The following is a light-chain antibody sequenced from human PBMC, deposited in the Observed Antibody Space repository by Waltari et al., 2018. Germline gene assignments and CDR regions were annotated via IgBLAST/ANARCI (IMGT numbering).Light chain of an antibody. CDR1: SSNIRAGSD. CDR3: QSYDRDLNAVL. CDR2: RDD. Sequence: QSVLTQPPSVSGAPGPRVTIPCTGSSSNIRAGSDVHWYQQIPGSAPKVLIYRDDNRPSGVPGRFSGSKSGTSASLSVTGLHVEDEADYFCQSYDRDLNAVLFGGGTKLTVL. V-gene: IGLV1-40*01. J-gene: IGLJ2*01.